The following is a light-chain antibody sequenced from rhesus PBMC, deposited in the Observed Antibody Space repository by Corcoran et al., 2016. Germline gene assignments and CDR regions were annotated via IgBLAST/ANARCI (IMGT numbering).Light chain of an antibody. CDR2: EVS. J-gene: IGLJ1*01. Sequence: QAALTQPPSVSGSPGQSVTISCTGTSNDVGGYDYVSWYQQHPGTAPKLMIYEVSKRPSGVSDRFSGSKSGNTASLTISGLQAEDEADYSCSSYAGSNTYIFGAGTRLTVL. CDR1: SNDVGGYDY. CDR3: SSYAGSNTYI. V-gene: IGLV2-23*01.